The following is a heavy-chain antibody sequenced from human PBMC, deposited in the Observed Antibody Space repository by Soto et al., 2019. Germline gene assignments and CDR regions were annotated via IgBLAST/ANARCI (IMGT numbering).Heavy chain of an antibody. Sequence: ASVKVSCKASGYTFTGYYMHWVRQAPGQGLEWMGWINPNSGGTNYAQKFQGWVTMTRDTSISTAYMELSRLRSDDTAVYYCAKVGATTPFDAFDIWGQGTMVTVS. CDR1: GYTFTGYY. J-gene: IGHJ3*02. CDR2: INPNSGGT. D-gene: IGHD1-26*01. CDR3: AKVGATTPFDAFDI. V-gene: IGHV1-2*04.